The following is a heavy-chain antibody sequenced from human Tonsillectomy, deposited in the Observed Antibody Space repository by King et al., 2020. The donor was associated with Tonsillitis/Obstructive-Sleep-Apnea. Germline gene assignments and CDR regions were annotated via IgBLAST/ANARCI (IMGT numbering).Heavy chain of an antibody. Sequence: VQLVESGGGLVQPGGSLRLSCAASGFTFSSYAMSWVRQAPGKGLEWVSAISGSGGSTYYAASVKGRFTISRDNSKNTLYLQMNSLRAENTAVYYCARTIRYCSSTSCRYFDYWGQGTLVTVSS. V-gene: IGHV3-23*04. D-gene: IGHD2-2*01. J-gene: IGHJ4*02. CDR3: ARTIRYCSSTSCRYFDY. CDR2: ISGSGGST. CDR1: GFTFSSYA.